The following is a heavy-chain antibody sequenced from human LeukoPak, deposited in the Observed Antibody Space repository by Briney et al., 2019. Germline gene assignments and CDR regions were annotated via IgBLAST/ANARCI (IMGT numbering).Heavy chain of an antibody. Sequence: GGSLRLSCAASGFTFSSYGMHWVRQAPGKGLEWVAVISYDGSNKYYADSVKGRFTISRDNSKNTLYLQMNSLRAEDTAVYYCAKDHEWELLFSFDYWGQGTLVTVSS. J-gene: IGHJ4*02. CDR2: ISYDGSNK. CDR3: AKDHEWELLFSFDY. CDR1: GFTFSSYG. V-gene: IGHV3-30*18. D-gene: IGHD1-26*01.